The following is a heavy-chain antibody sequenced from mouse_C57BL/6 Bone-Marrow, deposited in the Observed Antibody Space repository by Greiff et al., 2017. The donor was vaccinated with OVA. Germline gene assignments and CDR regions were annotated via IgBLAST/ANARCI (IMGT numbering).Heavy chain of an antibody. D-gene: IGHD1-1*01. J-gene: IGHJ4*01. V-gene: IGHV1-15*01. CDR2: IDPETGGT. CDR3: TRYYGSGYYAMDY. Sequence: VKLMESGAELVRPGASVTLSCKASGYTFTDYEMHWVKQTPVHGLEWIGAIDPETGGTAYNQKFKGKAILTAVKSSSTAYMELRSLTSEDSAVYYCTRYYGSGYYAMDYWGQGTSVTVSS. CDR1: GYTFTDYE.